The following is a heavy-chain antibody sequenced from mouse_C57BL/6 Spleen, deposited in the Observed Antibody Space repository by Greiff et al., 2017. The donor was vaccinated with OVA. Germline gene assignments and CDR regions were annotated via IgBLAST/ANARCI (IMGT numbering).Heavy chain of an antibody. J-gene: IGHJ4*01. D-gene: IGHD2-4*01. Sequence: EVKLQESGEGLVKPGGSLKLSCAASGFTFSSYAMSWVRQTPEKRLEWVAYISSGGDYIYYADTVKGRFTISRDNARNTLYLQMSSLKSEDTAMYYCTSYDYDLYYAMDYWGQGTSVTVSS. CDR3: TSYDYDLYYAMDY. V-gene: IGHV5-9-1*02. CDR2: ISSGGDYI. CDR1: GFTFSSYA.